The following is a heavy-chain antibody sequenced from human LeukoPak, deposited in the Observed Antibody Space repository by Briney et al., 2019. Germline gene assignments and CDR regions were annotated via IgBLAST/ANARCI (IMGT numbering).Heavy chain of an antibody. V-gene: IGHV4-34*01. J-gene: IGHJ6*02. D-gene: IGHD3-3*01. CDR1: GGSFSGYF. Sequence: PSETLSLTCAVNGGSFSGYFWSWIRQPPGKGLEWIGEINHSGSTYYNASLKSRITISVDTSKRQFSLRMDSVTAADTAVYFCAGYYSSIYGMDVWGQGTSVTVSS. CDR2: INHSGST. CDR3: AGYYSSIYGMDV.